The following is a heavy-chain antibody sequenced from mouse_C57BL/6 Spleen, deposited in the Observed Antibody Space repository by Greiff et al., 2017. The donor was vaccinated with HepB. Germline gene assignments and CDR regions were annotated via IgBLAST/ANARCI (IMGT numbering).Heavy chain of an antibody. D-gene: IGHD2-4*01. CDR2: INPNNGGT. CDR1: GYTFTDYY. CDR3: ARSLYDYDDLWYFDV. Sequence: EVQLQQSGPELVKPGASVKISCKASGYTFTDYYMNWVKQSHGKSLEWIGDINPNNGGTSYNQKFKGKDTLTVDKYSSTAYMALRSMTSGDSAVYYCARSLYDYDDLWYFDVWGTGTTVTVSS. V-gene: IGHV1-26*01. J-gene: IGHJ1*03.